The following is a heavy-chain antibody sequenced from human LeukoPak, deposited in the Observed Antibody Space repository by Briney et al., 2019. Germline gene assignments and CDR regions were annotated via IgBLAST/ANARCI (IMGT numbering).Heavy chain of an antibody. Sequence: PGRSPRLSCAASGFTFSSYGMHWVRQAPGKGLEWVAVIWYDGSNKYYADSVKGRFTISRDNSKNTLYLQMNSLRAADTAVYYCARSRGYSYGFDYWGQGALVTVSS. J-gene: IGHJ4*02. D-gene: IGHD5-18*01. CDR3: ARSRGYSYGFDY. V-gene: IGHV3-33*01. CDR1: GFTFSSYG. CDR2: IWYDGSNK.